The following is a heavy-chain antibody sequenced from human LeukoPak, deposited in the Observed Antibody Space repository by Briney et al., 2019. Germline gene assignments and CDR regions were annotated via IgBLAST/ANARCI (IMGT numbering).Heavy chain of an antibody. D-gene: IGHD3-10*01. V-gene: IGHV3-7*01. CDR1: GFTFSSYW. J-gene: IGHJ6*03. CDR3: ARDSALGVIHYYYYMDV. CDR2: IKQDGSEK. Sequence: GGSLRLSCAASGFTFSSYWMTWVRQAPGKGLEWVANIKQDGSEKYYVDSVKGRFTISRDNAKNSLYLQMNSLRAEDTAVYYCARDSALGVIHYYYYMDVWGKGTKITVSS.